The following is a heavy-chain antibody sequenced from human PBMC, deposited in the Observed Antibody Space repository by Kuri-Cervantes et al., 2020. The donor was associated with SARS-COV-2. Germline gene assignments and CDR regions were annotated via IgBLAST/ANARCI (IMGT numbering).Heavy chain of an antibody. D-gene: IGHD5-12*01. Sequence: GESLKISCAASGFTFSSYGMHWVRQAPGKGLEWVAFIRYDGSNKYYADSVKGRFTISRDNSKNTLYLQMNSLRAEDTAVYYCARDTGGYDTYGMDVWGQGTTVTVSS. CDR1: GFTFSSYG. CDR3: ARDTGGYDTYGMDV. CDR2: IRYDGSNK. J-gene: IGHJ6*02. V-gene: IGHV3-30*02.